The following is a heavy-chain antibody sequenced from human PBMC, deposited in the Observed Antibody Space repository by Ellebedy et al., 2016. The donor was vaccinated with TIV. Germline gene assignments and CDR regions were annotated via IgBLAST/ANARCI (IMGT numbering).Heavy chain of an antibody. CDR3: ATSATFIAGGRAEY. V-gene: IGHV1-2*02. CDR1: GYTFTGYY. CDR2: INPNSGGT. J-gene: IGHJ4*02. Sequence: AASVKVSCKASGYTFTGYYMHWVRQAPGQGLEWMGWINPNSGGTNYAQKFQGRVTMTTDTSPSTAYMELRSLRSDDTAVYYCATSATFIAGGRAEYWGQGTLVTVSS. D-gene: IGHD6-13*01.